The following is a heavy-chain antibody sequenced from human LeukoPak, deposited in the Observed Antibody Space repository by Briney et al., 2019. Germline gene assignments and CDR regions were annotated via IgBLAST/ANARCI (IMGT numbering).Heavy chain of an antibody. CDR3: ANQYPG. V-gene: IGHV3-74*01. CDR1: GFIFSDYW. CDR2: INTDGGFT. D-gene: IGHD1-14*01. Sequence: GGSLRLSCAASGFIFSDYWMHWVRQAPGKGLVWVSRINTDGGFTRYADSVQGRFIISRDTAKNTLFLQMNSLRAEDTAVYYCANQYPGWGQGTLVTVSS. J-gene: IGHJ4*02.